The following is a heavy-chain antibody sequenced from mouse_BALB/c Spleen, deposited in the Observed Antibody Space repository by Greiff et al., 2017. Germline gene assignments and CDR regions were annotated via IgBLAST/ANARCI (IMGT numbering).Heavy chain of an antibody. D-gene: IGHD2-3*01. J-gene: IGHJ3*01. CDR1: GYSITSDYA. CDR3: ARGYDGYYVFAY. CDR2: ISYSGST. V-gene: IGHV3-2*02. Sequence: EVQLQESGPGLVKPSQSLSLTCTVTGYSITSDYAWNWIRQFPGNKLEWMGYISYSGSTSYNPSLKSRISITRDTSKNQFFLQLNSVTTEDTATYYCARGYDGYYVFAYWGQGTLVTVSA.